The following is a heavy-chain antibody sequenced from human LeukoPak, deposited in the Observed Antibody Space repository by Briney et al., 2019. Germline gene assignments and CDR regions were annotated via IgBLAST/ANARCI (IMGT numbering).Heavy chain of an antibody. D-gene: IGHD3-22*01. Sequence: GGSLRLSCAASGFTFDDYGMSWVRQAPGKGLEWVSGLNWNGGSTGYADSVKGRFTISRDNAKNSLYLQMDSLRAEDTALYYCARNFGHYYVISGYYYEPQDYWGQGALVTVSS. CDR2: LNWNGGST. CDR3: ARNFGHYYVISGYYYEPQDY. V-gene: IGHV3-20*04. J-gene: IGHJ4*02. CDR1: GFTFDDYG.